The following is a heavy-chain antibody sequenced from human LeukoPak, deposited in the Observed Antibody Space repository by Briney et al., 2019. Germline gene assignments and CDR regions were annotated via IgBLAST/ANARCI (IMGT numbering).Heavy chain of an antibody. CDR2: ISAYNGNT. Sequence: ASVKVSCKASGYTFTSYGISWVRQAPGQGLEWMGWISAYNGNTNNAQKLQGRVTMTTDTSTSTAYMELRSLRSDDTAVYYCARVVGIAMVMSTDYFDYWGQGTLVTVSS. CDR3: ARVVGIAMVMSTDYFDY. D-gene: IGHD5-18*01. CDR1: GYTFTSYG. J-gene: IGHJ4*02. V-gene: IGHV1-18*01.